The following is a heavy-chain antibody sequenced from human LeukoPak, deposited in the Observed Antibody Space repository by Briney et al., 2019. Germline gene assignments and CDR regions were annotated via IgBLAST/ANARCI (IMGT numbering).Heavy chain of an antibody. CDR1: GFPFSSSD. CDR3: ARDLVSGAPDYFDS. CDR2: MSPDGSVK. D-gene: IGHD1-26*01. Sequence: GGSLRLSCAASGFPFSSSDVHWVRQAPGKGLQWVAVMSPDGSVKIYTDSVKGRFTISRDNSKNTLYLDMNSLRTDDTAVYYCARDLVSGAPDYFDSWGQGTLVTVSS. V-gene: IGHV3-30-3*01. J-gene: IGHJ4*02.